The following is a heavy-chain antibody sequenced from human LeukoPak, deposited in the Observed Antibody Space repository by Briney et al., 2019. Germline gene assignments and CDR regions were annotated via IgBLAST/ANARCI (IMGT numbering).Heavy chain of an antibody. V-gene: IGHV3-30*04. CDR2: ISYDGSNK. CDR1: GFTFSSYA. Sequence: PGGSLRLSCAASGFTFSSYAMHWVRQAPGKGLEWVAVISYDGSNKYYADSVKGRFTISRDNSKNTLYLQMNSLRAEGTAVYYCAKEGSGYSYGYGYFDYWGQGTLVTVSS. CDR3: AKEGSGYSYGYGYFDY. J-gene: IGHJ4*02. D-gene: IGHD5-18*01.